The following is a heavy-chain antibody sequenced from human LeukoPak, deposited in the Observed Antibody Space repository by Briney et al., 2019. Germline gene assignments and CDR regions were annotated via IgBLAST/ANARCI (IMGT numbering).Heavy chain of an antibody. CDR2: ISYDGSNK. D-gene: IGHD6-13*01. CDR3: ASQHIAAAGSFFDY. CDR1: GFTFSSYG. V-gene: IGHV3-30*03. Sequence: GGSLRLSCAASGFTFSSYGMHWVRQAPGKGLEWVAVISYDGSNKYYADSVKGRFTISRDNSKNTLYLQMNSLRAEDTAVYYCASQHIAAAGSFFDYWGQGTLVTVSS. J-gene: IGHJ4*02.